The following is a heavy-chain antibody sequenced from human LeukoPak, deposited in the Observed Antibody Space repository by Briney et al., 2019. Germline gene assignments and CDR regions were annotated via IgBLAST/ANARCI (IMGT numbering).Heavy chain of an antibody. Sequence: SETLSLTCTVSGGSISSYYWSWIRQPPGKGLEWIGYIYYSGSTDYNPSLKSRVTISVDTSKNQFSLKLSSVTAADTAVYYCARVRALSYYDSSGDLFYFDYWGQGTLVIVSS. CDR1: GGSISSYY. J-gene: IGHJ4*02. CDR2: IYYSGST. CDR3: ARVRALSYYDSSGDLFYFDY. V-gene: IGHV4-59*01. D-gene: IGHD3-22*01.